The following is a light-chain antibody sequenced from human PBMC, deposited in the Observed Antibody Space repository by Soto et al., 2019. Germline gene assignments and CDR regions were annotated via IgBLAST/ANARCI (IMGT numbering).Light chain of an antibody. V-gene: IGKV3-15*01. Sequence: EIILTQSPATLYVSPGERATLSCRASQSLTSNLAWYQQRPGQAPRLLIYDTSTRATDIPARFSGSGSGTEFTLTIASLQSEDFAVYYCQQYGSSGTFGQGTKVEIK. CDR2: DTS. J-gene: IGKJ1*01. CDR1: QSLTSN. CDR3: QQYGSSGT.